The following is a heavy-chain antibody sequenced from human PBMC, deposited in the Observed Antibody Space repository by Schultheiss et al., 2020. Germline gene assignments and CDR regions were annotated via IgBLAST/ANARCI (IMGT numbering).Heavy chain of an antibody. J-gene: IGHJ4*02. V-gene: IGHV3-23*01. CDR1: GFTVSSNY. Sequence: GGSLRLSCAASGFTVSSNYMSWVRQAPGKGLEWVSTISGSGATINYADSVKGRFIISRDNYKDTLFLQMNSLRGEDMAVYYCAKSSENMGTQGPFDNWGQGTLVTVSS. D-gene: IGHD7-27*01. CDR2: ISGSGATI. CDR3: AKSSENMGTQGPFDN.